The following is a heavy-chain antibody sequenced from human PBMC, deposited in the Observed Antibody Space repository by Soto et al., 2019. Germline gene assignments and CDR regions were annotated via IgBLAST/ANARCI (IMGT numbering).Heavy chain of an antibody. V-gene: IGHV3-43*01. J-gene: IGHJ6*02. CDR2: ITWNGGNT. CDR1: GFRFDDYN. D-gene: IGHD3-16*01. CDR3: ARETLSYGSALDV. Sequence: GGSLRLSCAASGFRFDDYNMHWVRQAPGKGLEWVPLITWNGGNTYYADSVKGRFTISRDGTTKSVSLQMTSLKREDTGLYYCARETLSYGSALDVWGQGTTVTVSS.